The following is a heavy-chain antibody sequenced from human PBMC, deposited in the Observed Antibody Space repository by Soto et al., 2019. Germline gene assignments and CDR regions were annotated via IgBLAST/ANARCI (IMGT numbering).Heavy chain of an antibody. CDR1: GGSISSYY. J-gene: IGHJ6*03. D-gene: IGHD3-9*01. Sequence: SETLSLTCTVSGGSISSYYWSWIRQPPGKGLEWIGYIYYSGSTKYNPSLKSRVTISVDTSKNQFSLKLSSVTAADTAVYYCARHQRYFDRGYYYYYYMDVWGKGTTVTVSS. V-gene: IGHV4-59*08. CDR2: IYYSGST. CDR3: ARHQRYFDRGYYYYYYMDV.